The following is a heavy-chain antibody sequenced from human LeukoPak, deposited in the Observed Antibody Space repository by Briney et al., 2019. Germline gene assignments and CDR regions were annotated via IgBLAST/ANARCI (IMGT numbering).Heavy chain of an antibody. D-gene: IGHD3-9*01. Sequence: GGSLRLSCAASGFTFDDYAMHWVRQAPGKGLEWVSGISWNSGSIGYADSVKGRFTISRDNAKNSLYLQMNSLRAEDTALYYCAKADDWSESGGYFDYWGQGTLVTVSS. CDR1: GFTFDDYA. CDR3: AKADDWSESGGYFDY. CDR2: ISWNSGSI. V-gene: IGHV3-9*01. J-gene: IGHJ4*02.